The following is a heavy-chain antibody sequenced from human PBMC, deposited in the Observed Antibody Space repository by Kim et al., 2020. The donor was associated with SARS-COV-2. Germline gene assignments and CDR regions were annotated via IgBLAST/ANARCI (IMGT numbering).Heavy chain of an antibody. J-gene: IGHJ5*02. Sequence: GGSLRLSCAVSGFIVSNNYMFWVRQAPGKGLEWVSVIYSGGSTYYADSVKDRFTISRDNSKNTLYLQMDSLRAEDTAVYYCARDPSYSSPWGQVTLVTVSS. CDR3: ARDPSYSSP. V-gene: IGHV3-66*01. CDR2: IYSGGST. D-gene: IGHD4-4*01. CDR1: GFIVSNNY.